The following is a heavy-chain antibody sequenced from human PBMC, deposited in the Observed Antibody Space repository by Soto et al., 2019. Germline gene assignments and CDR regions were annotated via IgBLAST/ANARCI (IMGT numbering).Heavy chain of an antibody. J-gene: IGHJ4*02. V-gene: IGHV3-23*01. D-gene: IGHD3-22*01. CDR1: GFRFSSYI. CDR2: ITATGDRT. Sequence: GGSLRLSCADSGFRFSSYIMSWVRQTPGKGLEWVAAITATGDRTYYADSVTGRFTISRDNSKKTHYLQMTSLRAEDTAMYYCATMNGYFEYWGQGTPVTVSS. CDR3: ATMNGYFEY.